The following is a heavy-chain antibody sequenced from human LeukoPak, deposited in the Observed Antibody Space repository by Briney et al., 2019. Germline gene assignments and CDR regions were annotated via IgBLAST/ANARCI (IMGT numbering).Heavy chain of an antibody. CDR2: IYASGSS. Sequence: ASETLSLTCTVSGYAISSGSYYWSWIRQPAGKGLEYIGRIYASGSSNYSPSLKSRVTISVDTSKNQFSLKLTSVTAADTAVYYCARQTGSGLFILPGGQGTLVTVSS. J-gene: IGHJ4*02. D-gene: IGHD3/OR15-3a*01. CDR1: GYAISSGSYY. CDR3: ARQTGSGLFILP. V-gene: IGHV4-61*02.